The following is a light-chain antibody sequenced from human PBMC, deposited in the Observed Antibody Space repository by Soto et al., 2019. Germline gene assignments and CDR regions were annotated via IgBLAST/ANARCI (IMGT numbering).Light chain of an antibody. Sequence: DIQMTQSPSSLSASEGDRVTITCQSSHDVSRNLNWFQQKPGEAPQLLIYDASNLERGVPSRFSGSGSGTDFTLTISSLQPEDVATYYCQQDNSMLSFGGGTEVEL. CDR3: QQDNSMLS. CDR1: HDVSRN. V-gene: IGKV1-33*01. J-gene: IGKJ4*01. CDR2: DAS.